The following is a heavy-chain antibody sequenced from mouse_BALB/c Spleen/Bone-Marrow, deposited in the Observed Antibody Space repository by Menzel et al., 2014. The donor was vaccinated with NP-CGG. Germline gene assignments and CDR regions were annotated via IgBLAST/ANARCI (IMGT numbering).Heavy chain of an antibody. CDR2: IDPSDSET. CDR1: GYSFTSYW. Sequence: VKLQESGPQLVRPGASVKISCKASGYSFTSYWMHWVKQRPGQGLEWIGMIDPSDSETRLNQKFKDKATLTVDKSSSTAYMQLSSPTSEDSAVYYCARPRYDYDDAMDYWGQGTPVTVSS. CDR3: ARPRYDYDDAMDY. V-gene: IGHV1-74*01. J-gene: IGHJ4*01. D-gene: IGHD2-4*01.